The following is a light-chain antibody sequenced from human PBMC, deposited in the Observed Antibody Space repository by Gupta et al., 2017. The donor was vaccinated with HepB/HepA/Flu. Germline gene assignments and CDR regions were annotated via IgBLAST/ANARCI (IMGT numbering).Light chain of an antibody. V-gene: IGKV3D-20*01. J-gene: IGKJ1*01. CDR2: DAS. Sequence: EIVLTQSPATLSLSPGERATLSCGASQIVSSNYLAWYQQKPGLAPRILIYDASIRATGIPVRFSGSGSGTDFTLSRLEPEDFAVYLCQQYGSSPATFGQGTKVEIK. CDR3: QQYGSSPAT. CDR1: QIVSSNY.